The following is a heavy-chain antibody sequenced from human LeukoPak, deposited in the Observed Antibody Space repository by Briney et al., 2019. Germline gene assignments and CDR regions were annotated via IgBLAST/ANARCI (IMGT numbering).Heavy chain of an antibody. CDR2: IYYSGST. Sequence: SETLSLACTVSGGSISSYYWSWIRQPPGKGLEWIGYIYYSGSTSYNPSLKSRVTISVDTSKNQFSLKLSSVTATDTAVYYCARHTSMGLDYWGQGTLVTVSA. CDR1: GGSISSYY. V-gene: IGHV4-59*08. CDR3: ARHTSMGLDY. D-gene: IGHD5-18*01. J-gene: IGHJ4*02.